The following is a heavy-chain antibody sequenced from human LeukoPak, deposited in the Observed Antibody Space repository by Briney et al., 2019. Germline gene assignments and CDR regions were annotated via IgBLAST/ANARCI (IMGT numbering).Heavy chain of an antibody. D-gene: IGHD2-8*01. Sequence: ASVKVSCKASGGTFSSYAISWVRQAPGQGLEWMGGIIPIFGTANYAQKFQGRVTITADKSTSTAYMELSSLRSEDTAVYYCARGPIVLMVYSAENWFDPWGQGTLVTVSS. J-gene: IGHJ5*02. CDR2: IIPIFGTA. CDR3: ARGPIVLMVYSAENWFDP. CDR1: GGTFSSYA. V-gene: IGHV1-69*06.